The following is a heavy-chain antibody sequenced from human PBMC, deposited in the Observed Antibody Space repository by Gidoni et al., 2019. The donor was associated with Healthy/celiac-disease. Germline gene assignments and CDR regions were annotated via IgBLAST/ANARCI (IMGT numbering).Heavy chain of an antibody. D-gene: IGHD3-3*01. CDR3: ARNFYDFWSGYYANWFDP. CDR1: GYTFTSYE. V-gene: IGHV1-8*01. J-gene: IGHJ5*02. Sequence: QVQLVQSGAEVKKPGASVKVSCKAPGYTFTSYEINWVRQATGQGLVWMGWMNPNSGNTGDAQKFQGGDTMTRNTSISTAYMELSSLRSEDTAVYYCARNFYDFWSGYYANWFDPWGQGTLVTVSS. CDR2: MNPNSGNT.